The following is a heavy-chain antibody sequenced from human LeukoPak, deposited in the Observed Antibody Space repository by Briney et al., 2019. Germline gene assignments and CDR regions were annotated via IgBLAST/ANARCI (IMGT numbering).Heavy chain of an antibody. D-gene: IGHD3-10*01. Sequence: GGSLKLSCAASGFTFSGSAMHWVRQAPGKGLEWVAFIRYNGNNQYYADSVKGRFTISRDNSKNTLYLRMNSLKGDDTAVYYCAKDSAFYYIDVWGKGTTVIISS. CDR1: GFTFSGSA. J-gene: IGHJ6*03. CDR3: AKDSAFYYIDV. CDR2: IRYNGNNQ. V-gene: IGHV3-30*02.